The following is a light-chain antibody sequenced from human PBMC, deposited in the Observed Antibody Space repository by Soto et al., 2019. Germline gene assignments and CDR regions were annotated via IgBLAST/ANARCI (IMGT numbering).Light chain of an antibody. CDR2: AAY. CDR3: QQSYTTLWT. Sequence: DIQMTQSPPSLCASIVDRVTLTCRASQSISRSLNWYQQKPGKAPKFLISAAYTVQSGVPSRFSGSGAGTDFTLTINSLQIADFATYYCQQSYTTLWTFGQGTKVDIK. J-gene: IGKJ1*01. V-gene: IGKV1-39*01. CDR1: QSISRS.